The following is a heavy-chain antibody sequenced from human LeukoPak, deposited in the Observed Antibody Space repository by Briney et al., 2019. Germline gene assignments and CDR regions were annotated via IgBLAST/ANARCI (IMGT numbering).Heavy chain of an antibody. CDR3: ARGRYCSADICSGGDAFDI. D-gene: IGHD2-15*01. Sequence: SETLSLTCTVSGVSINNYYWSWIRQPAGKGLEWIGRIYTRGSSNYNPSLKSRVTMSVDTSKNQFSLKLSSVTAADTAVYYCARGRYCSADICSGGDAFDIWGQGTMVSVSS. CDR1: GVSINNYY. V-gene: IGHV4-4*07. J-gene: IGHJ3*02. CDR2: IYTRGSS.